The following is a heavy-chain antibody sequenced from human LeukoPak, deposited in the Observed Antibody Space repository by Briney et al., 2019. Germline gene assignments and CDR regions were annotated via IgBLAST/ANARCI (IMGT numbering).Heavy chain of an antibody. CDR2: INWNGGST. D-gene: IGHD6-19*01. CDR3: ARETSSGWYFDY. CDR1: GFTFDDYG. V-gene: IGHV3-20*01. Sequence: GGSLRLSCAASGFTFDDYGMGWVRQAPGKGLEWVSGINWNGGSTGYADSVKGRFTISRDSAKNSLYLQMNSLRAEDTALYHCARETSSGWYFDYWGQGTLVTVSS. J-gene: IGHJ4*02.